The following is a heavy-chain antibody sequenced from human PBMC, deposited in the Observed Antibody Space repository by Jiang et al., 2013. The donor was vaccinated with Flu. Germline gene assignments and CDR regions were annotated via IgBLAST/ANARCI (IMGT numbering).Heavy chain of an antibody. D-gene: IGHD6-19*01. V-gene: IGHV4-61*02. CDR3: ARDSIAVAGFDY. Sequence: GPGLVKPSQTLSLTCTVSGGSISSGSYYWSWIRQPAGKGLEWIGRIYTSGSTNYNPSLKSRVTISVDTSKNQFSLKLSSVTAADTAVYYCARDSIAVAGFDYWGQGTLVTVSS. CDR2: IYTSGST. J-gene: IGHJ4*02. CDR1: GGSISSGSYY.